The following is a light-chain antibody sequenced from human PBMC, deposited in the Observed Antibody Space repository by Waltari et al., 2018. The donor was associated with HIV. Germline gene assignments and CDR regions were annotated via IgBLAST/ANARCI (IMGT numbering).Light chain of an antibody. CDR2: KND. CDR3: AAWDDTMNGGV. V-gene: IGLV1-44*01. J-gene: IGLJ1*01. CDR1: ISTHGRNS. Sequence: QSVLTQPPSASGTPGQRVTISCSGSISTHGRNSVNWYQQFPGTASKLLIYKNDHRPSGVPDRFSGSQSGTSASLAISGLQSEDGADYYCAAWDDTMNGGVFGTGTKVIVL.